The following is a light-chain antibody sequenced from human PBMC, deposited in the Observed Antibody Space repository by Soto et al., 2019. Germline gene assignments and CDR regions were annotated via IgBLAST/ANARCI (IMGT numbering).Light chain of an antibody. V-gene: IGKV3-20*01. J-gene: IGKJ1*01. Sequence: PGERATLSCRASQSVTSNYLAWYQQKPGQAPRLLIFGASSRATGIPDKFSGSGSGTDFTLTISRLEPDDFAVYYCQRYGGPYWTGGQGTKVDIK. CDR3: QRYGGPYWT. CDR2: GAS. CDR1: QSVTSNY.